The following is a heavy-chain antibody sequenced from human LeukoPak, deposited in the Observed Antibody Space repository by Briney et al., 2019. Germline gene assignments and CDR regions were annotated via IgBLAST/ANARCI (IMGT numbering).Heavy chain of an antibody. CDR3: ARRHSGSYFDAFDI. Sequence: ASVKVSCKASGYTFTSYGISWVRQAPGQGLEWMGWISAYNGNTNYAQKLQGRVTMTTDTSTSTAYMELSRLRSDDTAIYYCARRHSGSYFDAFDIWGPGTMVTVSS. D-gene: IGHD1-26*01. CDR1: GYTFTSYG. V-gene: IGHV1-18*01. CDR2: ISAYNGNT. J-gene: IGHJ3*02.